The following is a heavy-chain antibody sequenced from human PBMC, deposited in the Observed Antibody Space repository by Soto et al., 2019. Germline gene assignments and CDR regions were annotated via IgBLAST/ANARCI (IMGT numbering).Heavy chain of an antibody. Sequence: EVQLVESGGGLVKPGGSLRLSCEASGFTFRSYSMNWVRQAPGKGLEWVSSISTTSSYIYYGDSVKGRFTISRDNAKNSLFLQMNSLRADDTGIYYCAREGDDYGDYKRAFDIWGEGTTVTISS. CDR2: ISTTSSYI. CDR3: AREGDDYGDYKRAFDI. V-gene: IGHV3-21*01. CDR1: GFTFRSYS. D-gene: IGHD4-17*01. J-gene: IGHJ3*02.